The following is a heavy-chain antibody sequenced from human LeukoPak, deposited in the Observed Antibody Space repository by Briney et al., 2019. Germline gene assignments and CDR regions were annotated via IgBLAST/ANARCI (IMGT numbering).Heavy chain of an antibody. J-gene: IGHJ4*02. CDR2: INLSGGST. CDR1: GYTFTSYY. CDR3: ARDRVDTAMVTWFDY. Sequence: ASVKVSCKASGYTFTSYYMHWVRQAPGQGLEWMGIINLSGGSTSYAQKFQGRVTMTRDTSTSTVYMELSSLRSEDTAVYYCARDRVDTAMVTWFDYWGQGTLVTVSS. D-gene: IGHD5-18*01. V-gene: IGHV1-46*01.